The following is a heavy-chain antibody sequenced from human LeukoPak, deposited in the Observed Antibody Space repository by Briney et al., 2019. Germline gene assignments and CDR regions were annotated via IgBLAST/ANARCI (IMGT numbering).Heavy chain of an antibody. J-gene: IGHJ4*02. CDR2: IYYSGST. D-gene: IGHD2-2*01. Sequence: SETLSLTCTVSGVSISSSTYYWGWIRQPPGKGLEWIGSIYYSGSTFYNPSLKSRVAISVDTSKNQFSLKLSSVTAADTAVYYCARLRYCSSTTCYYFDSWGQGTLVTVSS. CDR3: ARLRYCSSTTCYYFDS. V-gene: IGHV4-39*01. CDR1: GVSISSSTYY.